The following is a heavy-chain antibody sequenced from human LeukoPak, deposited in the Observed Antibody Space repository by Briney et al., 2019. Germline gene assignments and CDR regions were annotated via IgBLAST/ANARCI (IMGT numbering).Heavy chain of an antibody. J-gene: IGHJ3*02. Sequence: PSETLSLTCTVSGVSISSDDYFWSWIRQSPGKGLEWIGYIYYSGSANYNPSLKSRVTISVDTSKNQFSLKLSSVTAADTAVYYCARATKRQLLGAFDIWGQGTMVTVSS. CDR2: IYYSGSA. D-gene: IGHD1-1*01. CDR3: ARATKRQLLGAFDI. CDR1: GVSISSDDYF. V-gene: IGHV4-61*08.